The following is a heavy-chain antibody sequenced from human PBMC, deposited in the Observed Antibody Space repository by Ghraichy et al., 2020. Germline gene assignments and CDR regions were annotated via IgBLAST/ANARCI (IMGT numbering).Heavy chain of an antibody. J-gene: IGHJ4*02. CDR3: ARRFGPSRFTFDY. CDR1: GGSISSSSYY. D-gene: IGHD3-16*01. CDR2: IYYSGST. Sequence: SQTLSLTCTVSGGSISSSSYYWGWIRQPPGKGLEWIGSIYYSGSTYYNPSLKSRVTISVDTSKNQFSLKLSSVTAADTAVYYCARRFGPSRFTFDYWGQGTLVTVSS. V-gene: IGHV4-39*01.